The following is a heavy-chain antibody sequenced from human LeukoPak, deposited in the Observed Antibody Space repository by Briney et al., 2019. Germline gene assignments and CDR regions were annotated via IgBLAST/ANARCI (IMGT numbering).Heavy chain of an antibody. J-gene: IGHJ5*02. D-gene: IGHD3-10*01. CDR3: ARVLLWFGETNWFDP. Sequence: PSETLSLTCTVSGYSISSGYYWGWIRQHPGKGLEWIGYIYYSGSSYYNPSLKSRVTISVDTSKNQFSLKLSSVTAADTAVYYCARVLLWFGETNWFDPWGQGTLVTVSS. CDR1: GYSISSGYY. CDR2: IYYSGSS. V-gene: IGHV4-31*03.